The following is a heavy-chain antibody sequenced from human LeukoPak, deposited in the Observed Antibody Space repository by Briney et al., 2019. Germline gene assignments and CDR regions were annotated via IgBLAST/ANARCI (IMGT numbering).Heavy chain of an antibody. D-gene: IGHD5-18*01. Sequence: GGSLRLSCAASGFTFSSYAMHWVRQAPGKGLEWVAVISYDGSNKYYADSVKGRFTISRDNSKNTLYLQMNSLRAEDTAVYYCARDRYTAMATGGFDYWGRGTLVTVSS. CDR3: ARDRYTAMATGGFDY. CDR1: GFTFSSYA. V-gene: IGHV3-30-3*01. CDR2: ISYDGSNK. J-gene: IGHJ4*02.